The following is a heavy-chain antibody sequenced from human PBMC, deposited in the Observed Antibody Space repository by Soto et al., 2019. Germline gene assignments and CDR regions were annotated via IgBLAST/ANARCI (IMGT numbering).Heavy chain of an antibody. CDR2: TSGSGVST. Sequence: EVQLLESGGGLVQPGGSLRLSCAASGFTFSRYAMSWVRQAPGKGLEWVSATSGSGVSTDYADSGKGRFTISRDNSTTTLYLQMNRLNAADTAVYYCAKAPGGSSSSKSPCFGTATQADYWGQGTLVTVSS. CDR1: GFTFSRYA. D-gene: IGHD6-6*01. CDR3: AKAPGGSSSSKSPCFGTATQADY. J-gene: IGHJ4*02. V-gene: IGHV3-23*01.